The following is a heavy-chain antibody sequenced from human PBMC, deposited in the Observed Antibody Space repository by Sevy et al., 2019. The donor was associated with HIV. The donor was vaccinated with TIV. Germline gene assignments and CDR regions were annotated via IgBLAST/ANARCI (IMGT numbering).Heavy chain of an antibody. V-gene: IGHV3-48*02. Sequence: GGSLRLSCAASGFTFSNYNMNWVRQAPGKGLEWVSYISSSSTIYYTDSVKGGFTLSRDNAKNSLYLQMNSLRDEDTAVYYCAGDRRMQLSYYFDYWGQGTLVTVSS. CDR2: ISSSSTI. D-gene: IGHD5-18*01. J-gene: IGHJ4*02. CDR1: GFTFSNYN. CDR3: AGDRRMQLSYYFDY.